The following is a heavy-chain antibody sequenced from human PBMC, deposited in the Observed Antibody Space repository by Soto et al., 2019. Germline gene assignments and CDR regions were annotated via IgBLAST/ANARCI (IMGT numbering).Heavy chain of an antibody. D-gene: IGHD6-13*01. CDR1: GGSFSGYY. CDR3: ARAPVAAAGSMHPGSGYYCMDV. V-gene: IGHV4-34*01. J-gene: IGHJ6*04. CDR2: INHSGST. Sequence: SETLSLTCAVYGGSFSGYYWSWIRQPPGKGLEWIWEINHSGSTNYNPSLKSRVTISVDTSKNQFSLELSCVTAADTAVYYCARAPVAAAGSMHPGSGYYCMDVWGKGTTVTVSS.